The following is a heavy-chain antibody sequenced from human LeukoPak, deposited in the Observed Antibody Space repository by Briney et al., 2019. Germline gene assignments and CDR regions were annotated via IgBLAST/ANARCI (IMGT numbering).Heavy chain of an antibody. V-gene: IGHV1-2*02. CDR1: GNSFTGYY. J-gene: IGHJ4*02. D-gene: IGHD1-26*01. CDR3: ANQEGIGAPGAWFDN. Sequence: GASVKVSCKASGNSFTGYYVHWVRQAPGQGLEWMGWMSPDSDGTNFALNFQGRVSTTRDTSIRTVYLELRSLRADDTAVYYCANQEGIGAPGAWFDNWGQGTLVTVSS. CDR2: MSPDSDGT.